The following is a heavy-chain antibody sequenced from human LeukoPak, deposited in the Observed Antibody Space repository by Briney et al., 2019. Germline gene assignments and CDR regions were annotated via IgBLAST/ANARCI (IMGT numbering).Heavy chain of an antibody. V-gene: IGHV4-39*02. CDR1: GASINTTNYY. CDR3: AREDPQGE. CDR2: IYYSGAT. Sequence: SETLSLTCSVSGASINTTNYYWGWIRQSPGKGLEWIGSIYYSGATNDNPSLKNRLTMSVDTSKNQFSLRLSSVTAADTAVYYCAREDPQGEWGQGTLVTVSS. J-gene: IGHJ4*02.